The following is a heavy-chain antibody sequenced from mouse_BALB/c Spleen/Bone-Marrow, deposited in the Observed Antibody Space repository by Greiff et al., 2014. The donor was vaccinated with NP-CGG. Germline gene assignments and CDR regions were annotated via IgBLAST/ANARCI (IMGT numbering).Heavy chain of an antibody. D-gene: IGHD1-1*02. CDR1: GCTFTDYV. Sequence: QVQLQQSGPELVKPGASVKMSCKASGCTFTDYVISWVKQRTGQGLEWIGEIYPGSGSTYYNEKFKGKATLTADKSSNTVYMQLISLTSEDSAVFFCVTDPYYGRQYYFDYWGQGTTLTVSS. J-gene: IGHJ2*01. V-gene: IGHV1-77*01. CDR3: VTDPYYGRQYYFDY. CDR2: IYPGSGST.